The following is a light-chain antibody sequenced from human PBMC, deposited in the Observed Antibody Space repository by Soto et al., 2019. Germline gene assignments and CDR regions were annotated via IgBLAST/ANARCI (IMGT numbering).Light chain of an antibody. J-gene: IGKJ4*01. CDR3: QQYERWPPLT. V-gene: IGKV3-15*01. CDR1: QSVSSD. Sequence: EIVITQSPATLSVSPGERATLSCRASQSVSSDLAWYQQKPGQAPRLLIYGASTRATGIPARFSGSGSGTEFTLTINDLQSEDFAVYYCQQYERWPPLTFGGGTKVDIK. CDR2: GAS.